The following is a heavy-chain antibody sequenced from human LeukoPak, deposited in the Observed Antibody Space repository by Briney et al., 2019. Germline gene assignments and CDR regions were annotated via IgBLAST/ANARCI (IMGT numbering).Heavy chain of an antibody. CDR1: GFPFSSYG. D-gene: IGHD2-15*01. J-gene: IGHJ4*02. Sequence: GGTLRHSCAASGFPFSSYGMRWVRPAPRKELAWVAAISGSGGSTYYADSVKGPCTISRDNSKNTLSLQMKSLRAEDTAVYYCAKSPVSSCRGSFCYPFDYWGQGHLVTVSS. CDR3: AKSPVSSCRGSFCYPFDY. V-gene: IGHV3-23*01. CDR2: ISGSGGST.